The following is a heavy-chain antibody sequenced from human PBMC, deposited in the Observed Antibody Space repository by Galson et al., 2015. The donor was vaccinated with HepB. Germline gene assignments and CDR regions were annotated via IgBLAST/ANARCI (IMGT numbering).Heavy chain of an antibody. CDR2: ISYDESNK. D-gene: IGHD2-15*01. CDR1: GFTFSNYG. J-gene: IGHJ4*02. Sequence: SLRLSCAASGFTFSNYGMHWVRQAPGKGLEWVAVISYDESNKYDVDSVKGRFTIFRDNSKNTLYLQMNSLRTEDTAVYYCAKDISRCSGVGSCYGFDYLGQGPLVTVPS. V-gene: IGHV3-30*18. CDR3: AKDISRCSGVGSCYGFDY.